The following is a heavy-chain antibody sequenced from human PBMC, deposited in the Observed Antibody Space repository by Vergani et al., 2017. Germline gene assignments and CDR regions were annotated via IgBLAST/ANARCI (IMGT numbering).Heavy chain of an antibody. D-gene: IGHD3/OR15-3a*01. V-gene: IGHV3-73*02. CDR1: GLTFSDSA. Sequence: EVHLVESGGGLVQPGESLKLSCATSGLTFSDSAIHWVRQTSGKGLECSGRIRDKAYNYATVYAVSVKGRFTISRDDSKKTAYLQMNGLTTEDTAVYYCFYDFWAGYDSGDVWGKGTTVTVSS. CDR3: FYDFWAGYDSGDV. CDR2: IRDKAYNYAT. J-gene: IGHJ6*04.